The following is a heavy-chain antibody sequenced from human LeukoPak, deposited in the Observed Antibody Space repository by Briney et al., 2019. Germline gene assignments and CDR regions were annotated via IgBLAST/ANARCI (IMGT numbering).Heavy chain of an antibody. D-gene: IGHD3-10*01. V-gene: IGHV1-18*01. CDR1: GYTFTSYG. J-gene: IGHJ2*01. Sequence: ASVKVSCKASGYTFTSYGISWVRQAPGQGLEWMGWISAYNGNTNYAQKLQGRVTMTTDTSTSTAYMELRSLRSDDTAVYYCARRQGTRSYWYFDLWGRGTLVTVSS. CDR3: ARRQGTRSYWYFDL. CDR2: ISAYNGNT.